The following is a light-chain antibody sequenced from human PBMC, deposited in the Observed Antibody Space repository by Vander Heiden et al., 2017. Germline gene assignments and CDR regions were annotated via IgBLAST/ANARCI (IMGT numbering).Light chain of an antibody. CDR3: QQDNSYPIT. CDR1: QSISSW. CDR2: KAS. Sequence: DIQLTQSPSTLSASVGDRVTITCRASQSISSWLAWYQQKPGKAPKLLIYKASSLESGVPSRFSGSRSGTEFTLTISSLQPDDFATYYCQQDNSYPITFGGGTKVEIK. V-gene: IGKV1-5*03. J-gene: IGKJ4*01.